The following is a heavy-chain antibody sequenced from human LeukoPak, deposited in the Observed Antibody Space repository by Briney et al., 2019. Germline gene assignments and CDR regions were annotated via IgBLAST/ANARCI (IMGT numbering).Heavy chain of an antibody. V-gene: IGHV5-51*01. D-gene: IGHD1-26*01. J-gene: IGHJ6*04. CDR1: GYGFTSYW. CDR2: IYPGDSDT. CDR3: ARWGAITSPGSDYGMDV. Sequence: GESLKISCKGSGYGFTSYWIGWVRPMPGKGREWMGIIYPGDSDTRYSPSFQGQVTISADKSISTAYLQWSSLKASDTAMYYCARWGAITSPGSDYGMDVWGKGTTVTVSS.